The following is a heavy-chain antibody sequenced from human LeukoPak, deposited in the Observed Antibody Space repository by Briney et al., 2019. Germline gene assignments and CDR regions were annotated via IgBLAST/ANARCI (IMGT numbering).Heavy chain of an antibody. CDR3: ASLGGSPTGWFDY. J-gene: IGHJ4*02. CDR1: GGTFSSYA. D-gene: IGHD2-15*01. Sequence: SVKVSCKASGGTFSSYAISWVRQAPGQGLEWMGGIIPIFGTANYAQKFQGRVTITADESTSTAYMELSSLRSEDTAVYYCASLGGSPTGWFDYWGQGTLVTVSS. CDR2: IIPIFGTA. V-gene: IGHV1-69*13.